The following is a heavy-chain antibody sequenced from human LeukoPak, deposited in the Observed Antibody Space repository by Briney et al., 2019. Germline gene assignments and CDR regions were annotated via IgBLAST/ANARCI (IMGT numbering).Heavy chain of an antibody. CDR1: GFTFSSYG. D-gene: IGHD6-13*01. Sequence: GGSLRLSCAASGFTFSSYGTHWVRQAPGKGLEWVAVIWYDGSNKYYADSVKGRFTISRDNSKNTLYLQMNSLRAEDTAVYYCARDRGSWSQYGMDVWGQGTTVTVSS. J-gene: IGHJ6*02. CDR2: IWYDGSNK. V-gene: IGHV3-33*01. CDR3: ARDRGSWSQYGMDV.